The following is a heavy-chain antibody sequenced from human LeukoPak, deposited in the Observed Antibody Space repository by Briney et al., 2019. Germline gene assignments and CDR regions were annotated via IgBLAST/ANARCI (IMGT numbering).Heavy chain of an antibody. D-gene: IGHD4/OR15-4a*01. CDR1: GGSVSVRNYY. J-gene: IGHJ3*02. CDR3: ARGGLTRQSDAFHI. CDR2: TYYSGST. Sequence: SETLSLTCTVSGGSVSVRNYYWSWIRQSPGKGLEWIGLTYYSGSTMYNPSLGSRVTISVDTSKNQFSLRLSSVTAADTAVYYCARGGLTRQSDAFHIWGQGTMVTVSS. V-gene: IGHV4-61*01.